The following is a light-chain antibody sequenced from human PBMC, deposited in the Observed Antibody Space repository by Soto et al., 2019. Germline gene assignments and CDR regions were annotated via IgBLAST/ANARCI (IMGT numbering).Light chain of an antibody. J-gene: IGLJ3*02. CDR3: ATWDDSLSGPV. CDR2: SND. V-gene: IGLV1-47*02. CDR1: TSNIGNNV. Sequence: QAVVTQPPSASGTPAQRVTISCSGNTSNIGNNVVYWYQQVPGTAPKLLIYSNDQRPSGVPDRFSGSKSDTSASLAITGLRSDDEADYYGATWDDSLSGPVFGGGTKVTVL.